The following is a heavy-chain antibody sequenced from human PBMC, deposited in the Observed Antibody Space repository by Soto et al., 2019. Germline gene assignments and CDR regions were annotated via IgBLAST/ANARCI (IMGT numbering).Heavy chain of an antibody. Sequence: GGSLRLSCLASGFTFTDHYMDWVRQAPGTGLEWIARTKSKPNNYTTTYAASVKGRFTISRDDSESSLYLQMNNLKTEDTAVYYCAREIRRDYYYYYLLDVWGQGTTVTVSS. CDR1: GFTFTDHY. J-gene: IGHJ6*02. CDR2: TKSKPNNYTT. V-gene: IGHV3-72*01. CDR3: AREIRRDYYYYYLLDV.